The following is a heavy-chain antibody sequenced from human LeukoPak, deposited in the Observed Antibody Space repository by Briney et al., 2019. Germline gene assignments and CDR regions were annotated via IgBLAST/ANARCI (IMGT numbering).Heavy chain of an antibody. D-gene: IGHD4-17*01. J-gene: IGHJ4*02. V-gene: IGHV3-23*01. CDR2: VSGNGGST. CDR3: AKDGGSTVTTGDYFDY. Sequence: GGSLRLSCAASGFTFSSFPMSWVRQAPGKGLEWVSGVSGNGGSTYNADSVKGRFTISRDNAKNSLYLQMNSLRAEDTAVYYCAKDGGSTVTTGDYFDYWGQGTLVTVSS. CDR1: GFTFSSFP.